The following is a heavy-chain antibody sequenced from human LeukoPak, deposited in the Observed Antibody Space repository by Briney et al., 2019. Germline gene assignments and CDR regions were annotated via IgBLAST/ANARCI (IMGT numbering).Heavy chain of an antibody. J-gene: IGHJ4*02. CDR1: GDSVSSNSAA. CDR3: ARGTTESWYFDY. Sequence: SQTLSLTCALSGDSVSSNSAAWNWIRQSPSRGLEWLGRTYYRSKWYNDYAVPVKSRITINPDTSKNQFSLQLNSVTPEDTAVYYCARGTTESWYFDYWGQGTLVTVSS. V-gene: IGHV6-1*01. CDR2: TYYRSKWYN. D-gene: IGHD1-14*01.